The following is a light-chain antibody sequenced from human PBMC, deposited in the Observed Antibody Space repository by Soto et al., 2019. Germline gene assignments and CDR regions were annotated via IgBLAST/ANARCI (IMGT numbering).Light chain of an antibody. CDR2: EVS. CDR3: SSYAGNKNV. CDR1: SSDVGGYNY. V-gene: IGLV2-8*01. Sequence: QSALTQPPSASGSPGQSVTISCTGTSSDVGGYNYVSWYQQHPGKAPKLMIYEVSKRPSGVPDRFSGSKSGNTASLTVSGHQAEDEADYYCSSYAGNKNVFGTGTKVTVL. J-gene: IGLJ1*01.